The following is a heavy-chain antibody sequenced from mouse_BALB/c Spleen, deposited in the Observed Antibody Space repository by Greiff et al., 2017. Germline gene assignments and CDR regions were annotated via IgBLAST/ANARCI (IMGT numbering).Heavy chain of an antibody. CDR1: GFTFTDYY. J-gene: IGHJ4*01. Sequence: DVKLVESGGGLVQPGGSLRLSCATSGFTFTDYYMSWVRQPPGKALEWLGFIRNKANGYTTEYSASVKGRFTISRDNSQSILYLQMNTLRAEDSATYYCARAPSDGYYYAMDYWGQGTSVTVSS. CDR2: IRNKANGYTT. D-gene: IGHD2-3*01. V-gene: IGHV7-3*02. CDR3: ARAPSDGYYYAMDY.